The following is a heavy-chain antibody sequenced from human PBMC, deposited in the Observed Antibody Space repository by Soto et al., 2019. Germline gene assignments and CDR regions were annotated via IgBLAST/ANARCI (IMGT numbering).Heavy chain of an antibody. D-gene: IGHD7-27*01. CDR2: IIPIFGTA. CDR1: GGTFSSYA. Sequence: QVQLVQSGAEVKKPGSSVKVSCKASGGTFSSYAISWVRQAPGQGLEWMGGIIPIFGTANYAQKFQGRVTITAAESTSTAYMELSSLRSEDTAVYYCARAPLMLGTNNYYYGVDVWGQGTTVTVSS. J-gene: IGHJ6*02. V-gene: IGHV1-69*12. CDR3: ARAPLMLGTNNYYYGVDV.